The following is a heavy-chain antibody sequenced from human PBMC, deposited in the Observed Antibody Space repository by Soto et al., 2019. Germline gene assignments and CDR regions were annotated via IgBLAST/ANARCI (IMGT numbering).Heavy chain of an antibody. CDR3: ARERAAADDY. D-gene: IGHD6-13*01. CDR1: GFTFRSYW. CDR2: INQGGSEK. Sequence: PGGSLRLSCAASGFTFRSYWMSWVRQAPRKGLEWVANINQGGSEKYYVDSVRGRFTISRDDAKNSLYLQMNSLRAEDTAVYYCARERAAADDYWGQGTLVTVSS. V-gene: IGHV3-7*01. J-gene: IGHJ4*02.